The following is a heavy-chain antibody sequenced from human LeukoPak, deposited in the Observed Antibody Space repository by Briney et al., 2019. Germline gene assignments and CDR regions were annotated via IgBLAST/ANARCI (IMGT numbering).Heavy chain of an antibody. J-gene: IGHJ4*02. CDR2: ISSSSSYI. CDR3: ARDRGIAVAGTWDY. D-gene: IGHD6-19*01. CDR1: GFTFSSYS. V-gene: IGHV3-21*01. Sequence: GGSLRLSCAASGFTFSSYSMNWVRQAPGKGLEWVSSISSSSSYIYYADSVKGRFIISRDNAKNSLYLQMNSLRAEDTAVYYCARDRGIAVAGTWDYWGQGTLVTVSS.